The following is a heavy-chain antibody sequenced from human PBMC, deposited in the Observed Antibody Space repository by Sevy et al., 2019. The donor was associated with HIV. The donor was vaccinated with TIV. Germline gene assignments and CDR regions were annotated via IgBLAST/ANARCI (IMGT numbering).Heavy chain of an antibody. CDR3: ARDWSTYYYDSSGYPQIYYYGMDV. Sequence: SETLSLTCTVSGGSVSSGSYYWSWIRQPPGKGLEWIGYIYYSGSTNYNPSLKSRVTISVDTSKNQFSLKLSSVTAADTAVYYCARDWSTYYYDSSGYPQIYYYGMDVWGHGTTVTVSS. J-gene: IGHJ6*02. CDR2: IYYSGST. CDR1: GGSVSSGSYY. V-gene: IGHV4-61*01. D-gene: IGHD3-22*01.